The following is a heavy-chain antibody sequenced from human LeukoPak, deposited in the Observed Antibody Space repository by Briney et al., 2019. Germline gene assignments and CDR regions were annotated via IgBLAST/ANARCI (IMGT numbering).Heavy chain of an antibody. D-gene: IGHD3-22*01. V-gene: IGHV3-21*01. CDR1: GFTFSSYS. CDR2: ISSSSRYI. CDR3: ARDNSDYDSSFFDY. Sequence: GGSLRLSCAASGFTFSSYSMNWVRQAPGKGLEWVSSISSSSRYIYYADSVKGRFTISRDNAKNSLFLQMNSLRAEDMAVYYCARDNSDYDSSFFDYWGQGTLVTVSS. J-gene: IGHJ4*02.